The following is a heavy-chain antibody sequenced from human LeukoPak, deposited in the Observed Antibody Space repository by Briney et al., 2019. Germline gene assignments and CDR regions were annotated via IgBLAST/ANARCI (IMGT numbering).Heavy chain of an antibody. Sequence: SETLSLTCTVSGGSISSCYWSWIRQPPGKGLEWIGYIYTSGSTNYNPSLKSRVTISVDTSKNQFSLKLSSVTAADTAVYYCAGEYSSGWYHNFDYWGQGTLVTVSS. CDR2: IYTSGST. CDR3: AGEYSSGWYHNFDY. D-gene: IGHD6-19*01. CDR1: GGSISSCY. J-gene: IGHJ4*02. V-gene: IGHV4-4*09.